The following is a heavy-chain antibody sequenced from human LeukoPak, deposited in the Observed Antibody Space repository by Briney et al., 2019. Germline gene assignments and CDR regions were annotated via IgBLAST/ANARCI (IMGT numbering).Heavy chain of an antibody. CDR3: ARDTTVVTAFDI. Sequence: PGGSLRLSCAASGFTFSSYAMHWVRQAPGKGLEWVAVISYDGSNKYYADSVKGRFTISRDNSKSTLYLQMNSLRAEDTAVYYCARDTTVVTAFDIWGQGTMVTVSS. J-gene: IGHJ3*02. D-gene: IGHD4-23*01. CDR1: GFTFSSYA. V-gene: IGHV3-30-3*01. CDR2: ISYDGSNK.